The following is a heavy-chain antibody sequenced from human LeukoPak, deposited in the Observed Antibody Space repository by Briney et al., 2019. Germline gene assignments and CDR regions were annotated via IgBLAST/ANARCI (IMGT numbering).Heavy chain of an antibody. CDR3: ARRLSYYYGMDV. CDR2: IYYTGRT. V-gene: IGHV4-59*12. D-gene: IGHD3-16*02. CDR1: GGSISGYY. Sequence: SETLSLTCTVSGGSISGYYWSWIRQPPGKGLEWIAYIYYTGRTNYNPSLQSRVTISVDTSKNQFSLKLSSVTAADTAVYYCARRLSYYYGMDVWGQGTTVTVSS. J-gene: IGHJ6*02.